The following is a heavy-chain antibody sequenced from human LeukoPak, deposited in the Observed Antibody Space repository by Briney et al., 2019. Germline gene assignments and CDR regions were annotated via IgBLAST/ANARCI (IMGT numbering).Heavy chain of an antibody. CDR2: INGDGSIT. V-gene: IGHV3-74*01. CDR3: AQVRVTSSRNVFNM. CDR1: GFTFSNNW. Sequence: GESLRLSCAVSGFTFSNNWMHWVRQAPGKGLVWVSRINGDGSITDYADAVKGRFTISRDNAKNTLYLQMNSLRAEDTAVYYCAQVRVTSSRNVFNMWGQGTMVTVSS. J-gene: IGHJ3*02. D-gene: IGHD6-13*01.